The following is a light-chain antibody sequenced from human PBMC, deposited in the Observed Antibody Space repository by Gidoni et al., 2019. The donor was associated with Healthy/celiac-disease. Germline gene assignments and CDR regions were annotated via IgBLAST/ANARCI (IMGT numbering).Light chain of an antibody. CDR2: DVS. V-gene: IGLV2-14*01. J-gene: IGLJ2*01. Sequence: QFALTQPASASGSPGQSTPISCTGTSSDVGGYNYVSWYQQHPGKAPKLMLYDVSNRPSGVSNRFSGSKSGNTASLTISGLQAEDEADYYCSSYTSSSTLEVVFGGGTKQTVL. CDR3: SSYTSSSTLEVV. CDR1: SSDVGGYNY.